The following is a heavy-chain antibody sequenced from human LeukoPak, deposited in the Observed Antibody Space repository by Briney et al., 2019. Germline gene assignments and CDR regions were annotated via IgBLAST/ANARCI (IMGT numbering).Heavy chain of an antibody. CDR2: INSNSGGT. CDR3: ARDPSLARYIAAAGTNWFDP. Sequence: ASVKVSCKASGYTFTGYYMHWVRQAPGQGLEWMGWINSNSGGTNYAQKFQGRVTMTRDTSISTAYMELSRLRSDDTAVYYCARDPSLARYIAAAGTNWFDPWGQGTLVTVSS. CDR1: GYTFTGYY. V-gene: IGHV1-2*02. D-gene: IGHD6-13*01. J-gene: IGHJ5*02.